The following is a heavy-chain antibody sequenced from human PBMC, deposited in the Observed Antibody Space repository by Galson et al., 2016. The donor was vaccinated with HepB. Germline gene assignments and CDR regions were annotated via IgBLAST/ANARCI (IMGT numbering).Heavy chain of an antibody. V-gene: IGHV4-30-2*01. J-gene: IGHJ4*02. CDR3: ARCVRGYDRYYFDS. CDR2: IFYGGNT. Sequence: ILSLTCAVSRVSITTDGYAWTWIRQAPVKGLEWIGYIFYGGNTYYKTSLKSRVTISLDTSKNHFPLKLTYVTAADAALYYCARCVRGYDRYYFDSWGQGTLVSVSS. D-gene: IGHD5-12*01. CDR1: RVSITTDGYA.